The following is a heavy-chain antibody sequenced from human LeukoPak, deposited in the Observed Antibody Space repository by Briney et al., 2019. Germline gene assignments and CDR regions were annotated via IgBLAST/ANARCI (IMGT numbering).Heavy chain of an antibody. J-gene: IGHJ4*02. CDR2: ITISSSYI. CDR3: ARGYSSSYYFDS. D-gene: IGHD6-13*01. CDR1: GFTFSSYS. Sequence: GGSLRLSCAASGFTFSSYSTNWVRLAPGKGLECVSSITISSSYIYYVDSVKGRFTISRDNAKNSLYLQMNSLRVEDTAVYYCARGYSSSYYFDSWGQGTLVSVSS. V-gene: IGHV3-21*01.